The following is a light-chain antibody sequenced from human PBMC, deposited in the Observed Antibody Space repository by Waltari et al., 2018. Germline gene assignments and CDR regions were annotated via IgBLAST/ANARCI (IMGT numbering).Light chain of an antibody. J-gene: IGLJ3*02. CDR2: NND. Sequence: QPVLTLPPSASGTPGQAVSISCSGSSSNIGRNYVYWYQQLPGTAPKLLIYNNDQRPSEVPHRFFGSKSDTSASLVISGLRSEDESQYNCAAWDNSLSAWVFGGGTKLT. CDR1: SSNIGRNY. V-gene: IGLV1-47*01. CDR3: AAWDNSLSAWV.